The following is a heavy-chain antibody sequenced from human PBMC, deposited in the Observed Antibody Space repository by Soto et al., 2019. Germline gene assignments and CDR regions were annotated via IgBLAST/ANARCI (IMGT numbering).Heavy chain of an antibody. V-gene: IGHV4-61*01. CDR1: GGSVSSGSYY. J-gene: IGHJ6*03. D-gene: IGHD3-3*01. CDR2: IYYSGST. Sequence: SETLSLTCTVSGGSVSSGSYYWSWIRQPPGKGLEWIGYIYYSGSTNYNPSLKSRVTISVDTSKNQFSLKLSSVTAADTAVYYCARDRITIFGVYYMDVWGKGTTVTVSS. CDR3: ARDRITIFGVYYMDV.